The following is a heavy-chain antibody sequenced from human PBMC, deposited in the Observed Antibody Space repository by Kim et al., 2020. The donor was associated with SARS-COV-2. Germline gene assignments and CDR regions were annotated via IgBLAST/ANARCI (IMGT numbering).Heavy chain of an antibody. CDR3: ARAGSYGLFDF. D-gene: IGHD1-26*01. Sequence: TYYADSVKGRFTISRDNSKNTLYLKMNSLRAEDTAVYYCARAGSYGLFDFWGQGTLVTVSS. CDR2: T. J-gene: IGHJ4*02. V-gene: IGHV3-53*01.